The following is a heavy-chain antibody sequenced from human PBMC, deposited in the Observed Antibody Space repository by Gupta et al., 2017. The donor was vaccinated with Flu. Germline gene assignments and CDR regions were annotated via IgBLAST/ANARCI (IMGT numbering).Heavy chain of an antibody. CDR2: INSDGSSA. CDR3: ARGNSHGMDV. V-gene: IGHV3-74*01. Sequence: EVQLVESGGGLVQPGGSLRLSCEASGFTVSRYWMHWVRQPPGKGLVWVSRINSDGSSASYADSVKGRFTISRDNAKNTLYLQMNSLRGEDTAVYYCARGNSHGMDVWGQGTTVTVSS. D-gene: IGHD2-21*01. J-gene: IGHJ6*02. CDR1: GFTVSRYW.